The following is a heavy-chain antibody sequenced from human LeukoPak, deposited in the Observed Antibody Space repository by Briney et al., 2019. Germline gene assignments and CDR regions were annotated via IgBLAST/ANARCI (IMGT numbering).Heavy chain of an antibody. Sequence: GGSLRLSCAASGFTFSSYAMHWVRQAPGKGLEWVAVISYDGSNKYYADSVKGRFTISRDNSKNTLYLQMNSLRAEDTAVYYCAKEYVRMTTVTLHWFDPWGQGTLVTVSS. CDR1: GFTFSSYA. V-gene: IGHV3-30-3*01. D-gene: IGHD4-11*01. J-gene: IGHJ5*02. CDR3: AKEYVRMTTVTLHWFDP. CDR2: ISYDGSNK.